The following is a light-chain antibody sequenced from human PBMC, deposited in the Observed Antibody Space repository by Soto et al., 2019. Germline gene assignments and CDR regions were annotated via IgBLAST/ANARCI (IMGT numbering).Light chain of an antibody. CDR3: QQYKSYST. CDR1: QNINKW. J-gene: IGKJ1*01. CDR2: EAS. V-gene: IGKV1-5*03. Sequence: DIQMPQSPSTLSASVGDRVTITCRASQNINKWLAWYQQKPGKAPKLLIYEASTLEGGVPSRFSGSGSGTEFTLTISSLQPEDFATYWCQQYKSYSTFGQGTKMDSK.